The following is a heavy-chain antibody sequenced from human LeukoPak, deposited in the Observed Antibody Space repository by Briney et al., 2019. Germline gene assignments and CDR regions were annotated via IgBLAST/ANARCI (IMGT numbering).Heavy chain of an antibody. D-gene: IGHD5-18*01. V-gene: IGHV3-23*01. J-gene: IGHJ4*02. CDR2: ISGSGGST. CDR1: GFTLSSDA. Sequence: PGGSLRLSCAASGFTLSSDAMSWARQAHGKGLEWVSAISGSGGSTYYVDSVKDRFTISRDNSKNTLCLQMNSLRAEDTAVYYCARERWGYSYGGDWGQGTLVTVSS. CDR3: ARERWGYSYGGD.